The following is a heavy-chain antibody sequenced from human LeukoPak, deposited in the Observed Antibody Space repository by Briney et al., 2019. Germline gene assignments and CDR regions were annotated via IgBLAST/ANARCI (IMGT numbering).Heavy chain of an antibody. J-gene: IGHJ4*02. CDR1: GFIFSNYW. CDR3: ARDAGYGYDRFDY. CDR2: IKEDGSDK. V-gene: IGHV3-7*01. D-gene: IGHD5-18*01. Sequence: GGSLRLSCEASGFIFSNYWMAWVRQAPGKGLEWVANIKEDGSDKNYVESMKGRYTISRDNAQNSLYLQMNRLGVEDTAVYYCARDAGYGYDRFDYWGQGPQVTVSS.